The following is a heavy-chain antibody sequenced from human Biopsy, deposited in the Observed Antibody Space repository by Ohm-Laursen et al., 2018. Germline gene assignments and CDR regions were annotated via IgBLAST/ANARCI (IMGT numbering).Heavy chain of an antibody. Sequence: TQTLTLTCSFSGFSLSARGMCVSWIRQAPGKALEWLARVDWDDYKAYRASLQTKLSISKDTSNDQVVLTVNNVDPADTATYYCARTPILIVSAGLVYRHRRHLQGMDVWGQGIAVTVS. J-gene: IGHJ6*02. D-gene: IGHD6-13*01. V-gene: IGHV2-70*11. CDR1: GFSLSARGMC. CDR2: VDWDDYK. CDR3: ARTPILIVSAGLVYRHRRHLQGMDV.